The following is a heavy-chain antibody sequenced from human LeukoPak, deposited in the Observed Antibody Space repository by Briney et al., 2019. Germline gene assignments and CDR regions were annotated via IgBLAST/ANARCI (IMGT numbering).Heavy chain of an antibody. CDR1: GFTFSSYA. CDR3: GNYLSSWYGY. J-gene: IGHJ4*02. CDR2: ISGKSNST. V-gene: IGHV3-23*01. Sequence: GGSLRLSCAASGFTFSSYAMSWVRQAPGKGLEWVSAISGKSNSTYYAGSVKGRFTISRDNSKNTLYLQMNSLRAEDTAVYYCGNYLSSWYGYWGQGTLVTVSS. D-gene: IGHD6-13*01.